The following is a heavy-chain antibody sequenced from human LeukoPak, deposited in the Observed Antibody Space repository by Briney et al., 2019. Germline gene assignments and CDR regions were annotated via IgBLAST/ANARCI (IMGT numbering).Heavy chain of an antibody. D-gene: IGHD1-7*01. CDR3: AKDATPGNSIWDHFDS. Sequence: GGSLRLSCAASVFPFNIYGMSWVRQAPGKGLEWVSSVGGGNDIHYADSVKGRFTGSRDDAKSTVYLQMNSLRVKDTAIYFCAKDATPGNSIWDHFDSWGQGTLVTVSS. J-gene: IGHJ4*02. V-gene: IGHV3-23*01. CDR2: VGGGNDI. CDR1: VFPFNIYG.